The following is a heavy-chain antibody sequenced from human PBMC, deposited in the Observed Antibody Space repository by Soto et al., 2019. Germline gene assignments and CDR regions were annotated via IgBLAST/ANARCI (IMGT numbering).Heavy chain of an antibody. D-gene: IGHD3-10*01. CDR3: ARFYGSGSYLSWFDP. V-gene: IGHV4-59*08. J-gene: IGHJ5*02. Sequence: TLSLTCTVSGGSISSYYWSWIRQPPGKGLEWIGYIYYSGSTNYNPSLKGRVTISVDTSKNQFSLKLSSVTAADTAVYYCARFYGSGSYLSWFDPWGQGTLVTVSS. CDR1: GGSISSYY. CDR2: IYYSGST.